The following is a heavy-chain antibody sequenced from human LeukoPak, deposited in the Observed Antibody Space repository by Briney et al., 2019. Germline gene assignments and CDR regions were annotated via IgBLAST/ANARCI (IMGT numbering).Heavy chain of an antibody. CDR1: GFTFSSYW. V-gene: IGHV3-74*01. J-gene: IGHJ5*02. D-gene: IGHD3-9*01. Sequence: PGGSLRLSCAASGFTFSSYWMHWVRQAPGKGLVWVSRINSDGSSTSYADSVKGRFTISRDNAKNTLYLQMNRLRAEDTAVYYCARDPTVRYFDWLLAGWFDPWGQGTLVTVSS. CDR2: INSDGSST. CDR3: ARDPTVRYFDWLLAGWFDP.